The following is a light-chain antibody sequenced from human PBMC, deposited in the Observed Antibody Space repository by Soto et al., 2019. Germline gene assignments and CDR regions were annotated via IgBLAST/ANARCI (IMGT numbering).Light chain of an antibody. CDR1: SSDVGGYNY. CDR3: STYSSSSTLGV. Sequence: QSVLTQPASVSGSPGQTITISCTGTSSDVGGYNYASWYQQHPGQAPKPMIYDVSNRPSGVSNRFSGSKSGNTASLTISGLQAEDEADYYCSTYSSSSTLGVFGGGTKVTVL. J-gene: IGLJ2*01. CDR2: DVS. V-gene: IGLV2-14*01.